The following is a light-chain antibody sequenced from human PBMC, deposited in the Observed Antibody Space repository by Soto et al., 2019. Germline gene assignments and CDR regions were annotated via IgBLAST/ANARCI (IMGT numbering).Light chain of an antibody. Sequence: QSALTQPASVSGSPGQSITISCTGTSSDTTDFYSVSWYQQHPGQAPKLVIYEVANRPSGVSSRFSGSKSDNTASLTISGLQAGDEADYYCSSYSISAGLVLFGGGTKVTVL. V-gene: IGLV2-14*01. CDR2: EVA. CDR3: SSYSISAGLVL. CDR1: SSDTTDFYS. J-gene: IGLJ2*01.